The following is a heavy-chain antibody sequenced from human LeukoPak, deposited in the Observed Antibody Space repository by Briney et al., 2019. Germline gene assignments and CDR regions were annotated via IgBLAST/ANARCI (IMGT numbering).Heavy chain of an antibody. CDR3: ARSWFYDSSGYYSPIFGY. J-gene: IGHJ4*02. D-gene: IGHD3-22*01. Sequence: ASVKVSCKASGYTFTSYGISWVRQAPGQGLEWMGWISAYNGNTNYAQKLQGRVTMTTDTSTSTAYIELRSLRSDHTAVYYCARSWFYDSSGYYSPIFGYWGQGTLVTVSS. CDR1: GYTFTSYG. CDR2: ISAYNGNT. V-gene: IGHV1-18*01.